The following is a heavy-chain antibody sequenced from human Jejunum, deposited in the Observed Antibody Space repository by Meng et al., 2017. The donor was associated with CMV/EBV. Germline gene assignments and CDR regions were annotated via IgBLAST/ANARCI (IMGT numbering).Heavy chain of an antibody. V-gene: IGHV3-7*01. CDR1: EVSFETFW. CDR2: INHDGTET. CDR3: ARDGKHDYFFDY. Sequence: FEVSFETFWLSWVRQAPGKGLEWVANINHDGTETYYVDSVKGRFTISRDNAKNSLYLHMSSLRGEDTAVYYCARDGKHDYFFDYWGQGALVTVSS. D-gene: IGHD2/OR15-2a*01. J-gene: IGHJ4*02.